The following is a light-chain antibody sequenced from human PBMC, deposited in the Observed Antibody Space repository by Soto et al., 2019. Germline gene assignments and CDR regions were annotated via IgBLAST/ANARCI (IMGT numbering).Light chain of an antibody. J-gene: IGLJ1*01. CDR3: SSYTSSSTLYV. CDR1: SSDVGGYNY. CDR2: EVS. V-gene: IGLV2-14*01. Sequence: QSALTQPASVSGSPRQSSTISCTGTSSDVGGYNYVSWYQQHPGKAPKLMIYEVSNRPSGVSNRFSGSKSGNTASLTISGLQAEDEADYYCSSYTSSSTLYVFGTGTQLTVL.